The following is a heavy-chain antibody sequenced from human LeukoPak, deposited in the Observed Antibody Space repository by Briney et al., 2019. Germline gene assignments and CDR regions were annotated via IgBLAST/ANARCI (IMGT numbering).Heavy chain of an antibody. V-gene: IGHV4-34*01. CDR1: GGSFSGYY. Sequence: SETLSLTCAVYGGSFSGYYWSWIRQPPGKGLEWMGEINHSGSTNYNPSLKSRVTISVDTSKNQFSLKLSSVTAADTAVYYCARAPTSDYYGSGSGYWGQGTLVTVSS. CDR3: ARAPTSDYYGSGSGY. J-gene: IGHJ4*02. D-gene: IGHD3-10*01. CDR2: INHSGST.